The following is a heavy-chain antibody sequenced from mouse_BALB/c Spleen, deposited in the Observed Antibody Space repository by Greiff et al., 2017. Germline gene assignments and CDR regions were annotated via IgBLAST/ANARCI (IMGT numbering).Heavy chain of an antibody. V-gene: IGHV5-4*02. CDR1: GFTFSDYY. D-gene: IGHD1-1*01. CDR3: ARDEEGFTY. CDR2: ISDGGSYT. Sequence: EVKLMESGGGLVKPGGSLKLSCAASGFTFSDYYMYWVRQTPEKRLEWVATISDGGSYTYYPDSVKGRFTISRDNAKNNLYLQMSSLKSEDTAMYYCARDEEGFTYWGQGTTLTVSS. J-gene: IGHJ2*01.